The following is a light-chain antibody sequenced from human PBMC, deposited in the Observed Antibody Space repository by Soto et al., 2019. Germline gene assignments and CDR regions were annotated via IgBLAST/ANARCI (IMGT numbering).Light chain of an antibody. V-gene: IGLV1-40*01. CDR3: QSYDSSLSGSDV. J-gene: IGLJ1*01. CDR1: SSNIGAGYD. CDR2: GNS. Sequence: QSVLTQPPSVSGAPGQRVTISCTGSSSNIGAGYDVHWYQQLPGTAPKLLIYGNSNRPSGVPDRISGSKSGTSASLAITGLQAEDEADYYCQSYDSSLSGSDVFGTGTKATVL.